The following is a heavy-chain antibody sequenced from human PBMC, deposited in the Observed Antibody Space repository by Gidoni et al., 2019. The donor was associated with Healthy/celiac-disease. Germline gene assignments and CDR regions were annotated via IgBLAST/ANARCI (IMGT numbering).Heavy chain of an antibody. J-gene: IGHJ6*02. V-gene: IGHV5-10-1*03. D-gene: IGHD3-9*01. CDR3: ARQRDLTGSGLQDYGMDV. CDR1: GYSFTSYW. Sequence: EVQLVQSGAEVKKPGESLRISCKGSGYSFTSYWLSWVRQMPGKGLEWMGRIDPSDSYTNYSPSFQGHVTISADKSISTAYLQWSSLKASDTAMYYCARQRDLTGSGLQDYGMDVWGQGTTVTVSS. CDR2: IDPSDSYT.